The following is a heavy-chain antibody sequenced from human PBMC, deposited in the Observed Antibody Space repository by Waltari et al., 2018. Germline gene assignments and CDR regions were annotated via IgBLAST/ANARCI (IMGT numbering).Heavy chain of an antibody. CDR1: VGSISSSY. D-gene: IGHD2-15*01. V-gene: IGHV4-4*07. CDR3: ARDTVGYCSGGSCYSVRTAWFDP. J-gene: IGHJ5*02. Sequence: QVQLQESDPGLVKPSETLSLTCPVSVGSISSSYWSWIRQPAGKGLEWIGRIYTSGSTNYNPSLKSRVTMLVDTSKNQFSLKLSSVTAADTAVYYCARDTVGYCSGGSCYSVRTAWFDPWGQGTLVTVSS. CDR2: IYTSGST.